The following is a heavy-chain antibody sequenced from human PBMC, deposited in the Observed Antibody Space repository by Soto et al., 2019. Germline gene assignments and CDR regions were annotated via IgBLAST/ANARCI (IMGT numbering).Heavy chain of an antibody. CDR2: INHSGST. V-gene: IGHV4-34*01. CDR1: GGSFSGYY. Sequence: PSETLSLTCAVYGGSFSGYYWRWIRQPPGKGLEWIGEINHSGSTNYNPSLKSRVTISVGTSKNQFSLKLSSVTAADTAVYYCARGQLRYFHWLFRYYFDYWGQGTLVNVSS. J-gene: IGHJ4*02. CDR3: ARGQLRYFHWLFRYYFDY. D-gene: IGHD3-9*01.